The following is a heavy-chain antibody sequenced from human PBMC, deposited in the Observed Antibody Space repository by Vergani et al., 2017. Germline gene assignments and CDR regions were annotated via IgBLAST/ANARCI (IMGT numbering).Heavy chain of an antibody. Sequence: QLQLQESGPGLVKPSETLSLTCTVSGGSISSSSYYWGWIRQPPGKGLEWIGSIYYSGSTYYNPSLKSRVTISVDTSKNQFSLKLSSVTAADTAVYYCARQYDSSGYYFLSRGKDARAFDIWGQGTMVTVSS. D-gene: IGHD3-22*01. J-gene: IGHJ3*02. CDR3: ARQYDSSGYYFLSRGKDARAFDI. CDR2: IYYSGST. CDR1: GGSISSSSYY. V-gene: IGHV4-39*01.